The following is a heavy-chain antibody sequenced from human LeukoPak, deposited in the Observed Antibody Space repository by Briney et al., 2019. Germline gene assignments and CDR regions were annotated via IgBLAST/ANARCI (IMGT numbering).Heavy chain of an antibody. CDR1: GDSVSSNSAA. Sequence: SQTLSLTCAISGDSVSSNSAAWNWIRQSPSIGLEWLVRTYYRSKWYNDYAIAVNSRITINPNTSKNQLSLQLNSVTPGDKDVYYCARDEDYSSGWSYFDYWGQGTMVTV. J-gene: IGHJ4*02. CDR3: ARDEDYSSGWSYFDY. CDR2: TYYRSKWYN. V-gene: IGHV6-1*01. D-gene: IGHD6-19*01.